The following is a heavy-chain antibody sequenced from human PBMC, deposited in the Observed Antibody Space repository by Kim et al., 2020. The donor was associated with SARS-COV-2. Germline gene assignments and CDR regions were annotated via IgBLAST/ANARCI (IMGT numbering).Heavy chain of an antibody. V-gene: IGHV5-51*01. Sequence: GESLKISCRASGYHFTNYWIGWVRQVPGKGLEWMVIINPGDSDTTYNPSFQGQVIISADRSINTAYLQWSSLRASDTAIYYCARDFDVLTGNISFDFWGPGTMVTVSS. D-gene: IGHD3-9*01. CDR3: ARDFDVLTGNISFDF. J-gene: IGHJ3*01. CDR1: GYHFTNYW. CDR2: INPGDSDT.